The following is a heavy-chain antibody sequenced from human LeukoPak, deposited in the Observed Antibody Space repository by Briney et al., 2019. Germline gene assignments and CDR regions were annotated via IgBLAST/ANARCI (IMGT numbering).Heavy chain of an antibody. CDR2: INHSGST. CDR1: GGSFSGYY. J-gene: IGHJ6*03. V-gene: IGHV4-34*01. Sequence: SETLSLTCAVYGGSFSGYYWNWIRQPPGKGLEWIGEINHSGSTNYNPSLKSRVTISVDTSKNQFSLKLSSVTAADTAVYYCATVSTYYYYYYMDVWGKGTTVTISS. D-gene: IGHD2-8*01. CDR3: ATVSTYYYYYYMDV.